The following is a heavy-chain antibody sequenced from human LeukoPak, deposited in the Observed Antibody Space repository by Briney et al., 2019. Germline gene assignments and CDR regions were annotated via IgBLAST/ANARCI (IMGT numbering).Heavy chain of an antibody. CDR1: GFTLSDYY. CDR3: ARDPYGDNWFDP. D-gene: IGHD4-17*01. J-gene: IGHJ5*02. Sequence: GGPLRLSCAASGFTLSDYYMSWIRQAPGKGLEWVSYISGSGTNIKYADSAKGRFTIFRDNAKNSLYLQMNSLRAEDTAVYYCARDPYGDNWFDPWGQGTLVTVSS. CDR2: ISGSGTNI. V-gene: IGHV3-11*04.